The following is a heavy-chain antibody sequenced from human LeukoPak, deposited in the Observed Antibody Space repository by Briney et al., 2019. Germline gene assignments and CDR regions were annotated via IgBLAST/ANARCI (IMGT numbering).Heavy chain of an antibody. CDR2: TYYRSKWYN. CDR1: GDSVSSNSAA. J-gene: IGHJ4*02. Sequence: SGPGLGNPSPRLSLTFSISGDSVSSNSAAWNWIRQSPSRGLEWLGKTYYRSKWYNDYAVSVKSRITINPDTSKNQFSLQLNSVTPEDTAVYYCARGRYSSTQQNDYWGQGTLVTVSS. V-gene: IGHV6-1*01. D-gene: IGHD6-13*01. CDR3: ARGRYSSTQQNDY.